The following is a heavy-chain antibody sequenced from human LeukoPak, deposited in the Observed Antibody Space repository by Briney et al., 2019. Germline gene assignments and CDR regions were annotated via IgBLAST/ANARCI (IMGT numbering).Heavy chain of an antibody. J-gene: IGHJ4*02. CDR3: ARDLESTALYYFDY. D-gene: IGHD2-8*02. Sequence: GGSLRLSCTASGFSFSSYEMNWVRQAPGKGLAWVSYISSSGSTIYYADSVKGRFTISRDNAKNSLYLQMGSLRVEDTAVYYCARDLESTALYYFDYWGQGTLVTVSS. V-gene: IGHV3-48*03. CDR1: GFSFSSYE. CDR2: ISSSGSTI.